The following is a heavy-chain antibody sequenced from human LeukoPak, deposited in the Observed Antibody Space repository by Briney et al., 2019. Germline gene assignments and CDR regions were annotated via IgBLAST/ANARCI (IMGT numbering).Heavy chain of an antibody. J-gene: IGHJ4*02. CDR1: GFTFTTSW. CDR2: IKEDGSEK. V-gene: IGHV3-7*01. CDR3: ARDRAGATGIKDY. D-gene: IGHD1-26*01. Sequence: PGGSLRLSCAASGFTFTTSWMSWVRQAPGKGLEWVANIKEDGSEKYYVESVKGRFTISRDNGKNSLYLQMSSLRADDTAVYYCARDRAGATGIKDYWGQGTLVTVSS.